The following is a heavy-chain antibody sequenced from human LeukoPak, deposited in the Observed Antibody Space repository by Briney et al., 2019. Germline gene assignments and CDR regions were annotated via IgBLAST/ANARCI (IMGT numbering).Heavy chain of an antibody. CDR1: GGTFSSYA. J-gene: IGHJ5*02. Sequence: SVKVSCKASGGTFSSYAISWVRQAPGQGLEWMGGIIPIFGTANYAQKFQGRVTITADESTSTAYMELSSLRSEDTAVYYCARTRFCDSSGYYPSWGQGTLVTVSS. V-gene: IGHV1-69*13. CDR2: IIPIFGTA. D-gene: IGHD3-22*01. CDR3: ARTRFCDSSGYYPS.